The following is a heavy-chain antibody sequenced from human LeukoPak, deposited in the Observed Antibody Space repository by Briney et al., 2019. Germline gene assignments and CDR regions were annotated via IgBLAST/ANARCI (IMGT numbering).Heavy chain of an antibody. D-gene: IGHD1-7*01. Sequence: PSETLSLTCTVSGGSIRSSSYYWGWIRQPPGKGLEWIGSVYSSGRTYYNPALTSRVTVSADTSKNQFSLKLSSVTAADTAVYYCTREIGGTTVHYWGHGVLVTVSS. CDR2: VYSSGRT. V-gene: IGHV4-39*07. CDR1: GGSIRSSSYY. J-gene: IGHJ4*01. CDR3: TREIGGTTVHY.